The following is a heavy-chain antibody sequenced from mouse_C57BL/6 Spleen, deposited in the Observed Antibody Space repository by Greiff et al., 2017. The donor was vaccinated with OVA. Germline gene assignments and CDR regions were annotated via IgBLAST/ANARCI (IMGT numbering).Heavy chain of an antibody. V-gene: IGHV5-17*01. CDR1: GFTFSDYG. J-gene: IGHJ1*03. D-gene: IGHD2-1*01. CDR2: ISSGSSTI. CDR3: ARGKPPLWYFDV. Sequence: DVKLVESGGGLVKPGGSLKLSCAASGFTFSDYGMHWVRQAPEKGLEWVAYISSGSSTIYYADTVKGRFTISRDNAKNTLFLQMTSLRSEDTAMYYCARGKPPLWYFDVWGTGTTVTVSS.